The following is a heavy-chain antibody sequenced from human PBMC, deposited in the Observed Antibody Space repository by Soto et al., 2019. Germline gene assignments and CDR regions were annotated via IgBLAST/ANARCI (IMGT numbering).Heavy chain of an antibody. J-gene: IGHJ4*02. CDR1: GGPITQSY. V-gene: IGHV4-4*07. CDR2: MYTRGSA. CDR3: ATSAIMGLEVAGHFDN. D-gene: IGHD6-19*01. Sequence: SETLSLTCSVSGGPITQSYWSWIRQPVGKGLEWIGRMYTRGSANYNPSLKSRVTMSLDSSKNQFSLKVRSVTAADTAVYYCATSAIMGLEVAGHFDNWGQGTLVTVSS.